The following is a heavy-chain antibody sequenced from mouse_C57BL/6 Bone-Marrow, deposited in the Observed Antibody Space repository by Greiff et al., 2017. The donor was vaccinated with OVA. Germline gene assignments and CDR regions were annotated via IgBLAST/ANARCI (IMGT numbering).Heavy chain of an antibody. D-gene: IGHD1-1*01. CDR2: IYPRDGST. CDR1: GYTFTSYD. J-gene: IGHJ1*03. CDR3: ARSGGSSYLSYWYFDV. V-gene: IGHV1-85*01. Sequence: QVHVKQSGPELVKPGASVKLSCKASGYTFTSYDINWVKQRPGQGLEWIGWIYPRDGSTKYNEKFKGKATLTVDTSSSTAYMELHSLTSEDSAVYFCARSGGSSYLSYWYFDVWGTGTTVTVSS.